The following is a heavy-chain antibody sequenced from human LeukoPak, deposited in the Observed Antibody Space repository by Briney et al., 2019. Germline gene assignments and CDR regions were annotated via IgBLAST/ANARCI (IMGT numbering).Heavy chain of an antibody. CDR2: IFYSGSTDYRST. CDR1: GGSVSSSSYY. Sequence: SETLSLTCAVSGGSVSSSSYYWTWIRQPPGKGPEWIGYIFYSGSTDYRSTNYNPSLKSRVTISVDTSKNQFSLKMTSVNAADTAVYYCATESGAQAELRFGVGYWGQGTLVTVSS. D-gene: IGHD3-3*01. J-gene: IGHJ4*02. V-gene: IGHV4-61*01. CDR3: ATESGAQAELRFGVGY.